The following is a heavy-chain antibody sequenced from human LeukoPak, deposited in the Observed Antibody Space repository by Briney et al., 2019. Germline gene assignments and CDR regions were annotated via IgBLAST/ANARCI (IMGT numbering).Heavy chain of an antibody. D-gene: IGHD6-13*01. CDR3: ARDSIAAAGDDSFDY. CDR2: ISYDGSNK. J-gene: IGHJ4*02. V-gene: IGHV3-30-3*01. CDR1: GFTFSSYA. Sequence: GGSLRLSCAASGFTFSSYAMHWVRQAPGKGLEWVAVISYDGSNKYYADSVKGRFTISRDNSKNTLYLQMNSPRAEDTAVYYCARDSIAAAGDDSFDYWGQGTLVTVSS.